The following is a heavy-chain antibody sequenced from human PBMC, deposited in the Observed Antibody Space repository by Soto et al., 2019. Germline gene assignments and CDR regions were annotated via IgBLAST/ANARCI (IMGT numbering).Heavy chain of an antibody. D-gene: IGHD3-22*01. Sequence: GGSLRLSCAASGFTFSRYGMHWVRQAPGKGLEWVAVIWTDGSYEYYADSVMGRFTISRDNSKNTLYLQMNSLRAEDTAVYYYARAGHDSSGYYYGGLDYWGPGAPVTVSS. CDR2: IWTDGSYE. CDR3: ARAGHDSSGYYYGGLDY. V-gene: IGHV3-33*01. CDR1: GFTFSRYG. J-gene: IGHJ4*02.